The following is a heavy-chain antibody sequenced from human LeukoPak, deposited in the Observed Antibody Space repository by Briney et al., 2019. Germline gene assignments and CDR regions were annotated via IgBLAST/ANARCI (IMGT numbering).Heavy chain of an antibody. D-gene: IGHD6-19*01. CDR2: INHSGST. CDR3: ARRYNSGWYYFDY. CDR1: GGSFSGYY. V-gene: IGHV4-34*01. Sequence: TSETLSLTCAVYGGSFSGYYWGWIRQPPGKGLEWIGEINHSGSTNYNPSLKSRVSISVDTSKTQFSLKLSSVTAADTAVYYCARRYNSGWYYFDYWGQGTLVTVSS. J-gene: IGHJ4*02.